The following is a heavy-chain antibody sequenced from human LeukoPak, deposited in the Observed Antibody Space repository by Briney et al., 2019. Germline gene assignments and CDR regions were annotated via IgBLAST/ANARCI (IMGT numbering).Heavy chain of an antibody. CDR2: INSDGIST. CDR1: GFTFSRYW. D-gene: IGHD2-2*01. CDR3: ARPSEYCSSTTCSIDY. Sequence: GGSLRLSCAASGFTFSRYWMHWVRHAPGKGLVWVSRINSDGISTNYADSMKGRFTISRDNAKNTLFLQMDSLRAEDTAVYYCARPSEYCSSTTCSIDYWGQGTLVTVSS. J-gene: IGHJ4*02. V-gene: IGHV3-74*01.